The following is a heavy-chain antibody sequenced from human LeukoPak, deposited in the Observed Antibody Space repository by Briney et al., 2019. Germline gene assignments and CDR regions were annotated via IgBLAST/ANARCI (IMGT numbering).Heavy chain of an antibody. J-gene: IGHJ4*02. D-gene: IGHD6-19*01. CDR3: ARLIAVAATADFDY. CDR2: ISSSSSYI. V-gene: IGHV3-21*01. Sequence: GGSPRLSCAASGFTFSSYSMNWVRQAPGKGLEWVPSISSSSSYIYYADSVKGRFTISRDNAKNSLYLQMNSLRAEDTAVYYCARLIAVAATADFDYWGQGTLVTVSS. CDR1: GFTFSSYS.